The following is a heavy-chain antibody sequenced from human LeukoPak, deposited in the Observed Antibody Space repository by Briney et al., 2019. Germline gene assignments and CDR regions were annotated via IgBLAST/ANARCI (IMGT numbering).Heavy chain of an antibody. D-gene: IGHD3-3*01. CDR1: GFTFSSYN. CDR2: ISTSSSTI. J-gene: IGHJ4*02. Sequence: GGSLRLSCAASGFTFSSYNMNWVRQAPGKGLEWISYISTSSSTIYYADSVKGRFTISRDNAKNSLYLEMNSLRAEDTAVYYCAKPHDFWSGPDYWGQGTLVTVSS. CDR3: AKPHDFWSGPDY. V-gene: IGHV3-48*01.